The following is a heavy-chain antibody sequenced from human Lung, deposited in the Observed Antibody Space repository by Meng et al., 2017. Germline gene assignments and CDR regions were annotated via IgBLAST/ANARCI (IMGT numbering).Heavy chain of an antibody. CDR2: INHSGST. D-gene: IGHD4-11*01. CDR1: GGSFSDYY. CDR3: ARGPTTMAHDFDY. V-gene: IGHV4-34*01. J-gene: IGHJ4*02. Sequence: VQLQQWGAGLLKPSGTRSLPCVVSGGSFSDYYWSWIRQPPGKGLEWIGEINHSGSTNYNPSLESRATISVDTSQNNLSLKLSSVTAADSAVYYCARGPTTMAHDFDYWGQGTLVTVSS.